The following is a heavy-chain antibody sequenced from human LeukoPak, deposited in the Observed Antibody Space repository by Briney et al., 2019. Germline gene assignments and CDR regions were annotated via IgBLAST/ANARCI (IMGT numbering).Heavy chain of an antibody. CDR2: IYGGGNT. V-gene: IGHV3-66*01. CDR3: ARSDDYNSRNVFNY. D-gene: IGHD5-24*01. Sequence: GGSLRLSCAASGFTVSNNYMSWVRQAPGKGLEWVSAIYGGGNTYYADSVKGRFTISRDNSKNTLYLQMNSLRAEDTALYYCARSDDYNSRNVFNYRGQGTLVTVSS. CDR1: GFTVSNNY. J-gene: IGHJ4*02.